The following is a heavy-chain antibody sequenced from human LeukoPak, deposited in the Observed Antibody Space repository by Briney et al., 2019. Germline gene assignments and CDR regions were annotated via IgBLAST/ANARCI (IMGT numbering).Heavy chain of an antibody. Sequence: SEILSLTCAVYGGSFSGYYWSWIRQPPGKGLEWIGEINHSGTTYYNPSLKSRVTISVDTSKNQFSLKLNSVTAADTAVFYCAANSADYNTLGSSYKVWGQGTLVTVSS. D-gene: IGHD3-10*01. J-gene: IGHJ4*02. CDR3: AANSADYNTLGSSYKV. CDR1: GGSFSGYY. V-gene: IGHV4-34*01. CDR2: INHSGTT.